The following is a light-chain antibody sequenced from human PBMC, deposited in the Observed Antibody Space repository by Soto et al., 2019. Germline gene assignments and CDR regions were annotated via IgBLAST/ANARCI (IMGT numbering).Light chain of an antibody. CDR1: QGISSW. CDR3: QQANSFPLT. J-gene: IGKJ4*01. Sequence: DSQMTQSPSSVSASVGDRVTITCRASQGISSWLAWCQQKPGKAPKLLIYAASSLQSGVPSRFSGSGSGTDFTLTIRSLQPADFATYYCQQANSFPLTFGGGTKVEIK. CDR2: AAS. V-gene: IGKV1-12*01.